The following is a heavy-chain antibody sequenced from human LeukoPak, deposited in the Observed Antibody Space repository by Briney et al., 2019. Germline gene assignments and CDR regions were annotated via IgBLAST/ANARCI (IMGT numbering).Heavy chain of an antibody. CDR3: ARGVGRYYDSSGYYY. J-gene: IGHJ4*02. CDR1: GGSISIHY. V-gene: IGHV4-59*11. D-gene: IGHD3-22*01. Sequence: KSSETLSLTCTVSGGSISIHYWSWIRQPPGKGLEGSGYIYYSGSTHYNPPLKSRVTISVDTSKNQFSLTLSCVTVADTAVYYCARGVGRYYDSSGYYYWGQGSLVTVSS. CDR2: IYYSGST.